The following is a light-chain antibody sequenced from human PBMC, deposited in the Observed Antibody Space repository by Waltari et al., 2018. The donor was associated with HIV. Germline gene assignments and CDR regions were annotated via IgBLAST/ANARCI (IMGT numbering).Light chain of an antibody. J-gene: IGLJ2*01. V-gene: IGLV3-1*01. Sequence: SYELTQPPSVSVSPGQTASISCSGDNLGDKYACWYQQRPGQSPVLVIYQDNNRPSGIPERFSGSNSGNTATLTISGTQAMDEADYYCQAWDNSNVVFGGGTKLTVL. CDR2: QDN. CDR3: QAWDNSNVV. CDR1: NLGDKY.